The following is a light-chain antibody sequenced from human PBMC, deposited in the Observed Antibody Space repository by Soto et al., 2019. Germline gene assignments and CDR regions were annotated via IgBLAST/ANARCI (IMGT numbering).Light chain of an antibody. CDR3: QQRNNWPRT. CDR2: DAS. Sequence: IVAAFAPGATPFPLVQRGCLCCXASQSVSSYLAWYQQKPGQAPRLLIYDASNRATGIPARFSGSGSGTDFTLTISSLEPEDFAVYYCQQRNNWPRTFGQGTKVDI. V-gene: IGKV3-11*01. CDR1: QSVSSY. J-gene: IGKJ1*01.